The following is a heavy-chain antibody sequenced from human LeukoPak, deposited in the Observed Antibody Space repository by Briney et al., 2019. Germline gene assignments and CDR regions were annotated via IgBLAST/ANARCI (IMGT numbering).Heavy chain of an antibody. CDR2: IWYDGSNK. CDR1: GFTFSSYG. D-gene: IGHD3-9*01. V-gene: IGHV3-33*01. CDR3: ARGELRYFDWTDY. Sequence: TGGSLRLSCAASGFTFSSYGMHGVRQAPGKGLEGVAVIWYDGSNKYYADSVKGRFTISRENSKNTLYLQMNSLRAEDTAVYYCARGELRYFDWTDYWGQGTLVTVSS. J-gene: IGHJ4*02.